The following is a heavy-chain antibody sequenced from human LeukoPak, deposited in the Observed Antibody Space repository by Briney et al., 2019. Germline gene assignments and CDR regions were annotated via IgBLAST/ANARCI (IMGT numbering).Heavy chain of an antibody. CDR2: IYYSGST. CDR3: ARVGGLNPPNFYDRSGFFDY. CDR1: GGSISSSSYY. D-gene: IGHD3-22*01. V-gene: IGHV4-39*07. Sequence: SETLSLTCTVSGGSISSSSYYWGWIRQPPGKRLEWIGYIYYSGSTYYNPSLKSRVTVSVDTSKNQFSLKLSSVTAADTAVYYCARVGGLNPPNFYDRSGFFDYWGQGTLVTVS. J-gene: IGHJ4*02.